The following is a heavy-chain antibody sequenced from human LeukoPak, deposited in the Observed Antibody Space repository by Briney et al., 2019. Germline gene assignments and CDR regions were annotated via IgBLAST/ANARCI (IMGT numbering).Heavy chain of an antibody. CDR1: GFTFSSYA. CDR3: ATDDAGESYDYFYGMDV. V-gene: IGHV3-30-3*01. Sequence: GGSLRLSCAASGFTFSSYAMHWVRQAPGKGLEWVAVISYDGSNKFYGDSVKGRFTISTDNSENTLYLQMNSLRGEDTAVYYCATDDAGESYDYFYGMDVWGQGTTVTVSS. J-gene: IGHJ6*02. D-gene: IGHD3-10*01. CDR2: ISYDGSNK.